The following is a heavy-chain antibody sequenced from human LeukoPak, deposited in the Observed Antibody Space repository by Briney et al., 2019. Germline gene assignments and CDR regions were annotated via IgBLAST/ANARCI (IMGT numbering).Heavy chain of an antibody. CDR2: INPNSGGT. CDR1: GYTFTGYY. CDR3: ARVPATYYYDSSGYPWWFDP. V-gene: IGHV1-2*02. Sequence: ASVKVSCKASGYTFTGYYMHWVRQAPGQGLEWMGWINPNSGGTNYAQKFQGRVTMTRDTSISTAYMELSRLRSDDTAVYYCARVPATYYYDSSGYPWWFDPWGQGTLVTVSS. J-gene: IGHJ5*02. D-gene: IGHD3-22*01.